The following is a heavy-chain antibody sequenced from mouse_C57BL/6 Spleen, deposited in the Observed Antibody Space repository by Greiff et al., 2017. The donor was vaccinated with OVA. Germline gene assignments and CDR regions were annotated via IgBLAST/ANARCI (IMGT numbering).Heavy chain of an antibody. CDR2: FHPYNDDT. D-gene: IGHD1-1*01. CDR3: ERDYYGSSYWYFDV. Sequence: QVQLQQSGAELVKPGASVKMSCKASGYTFTTYPIEWMKQNHGKSLEWIGNFHPYNDDTKYNEKFKGKATLTVDKSSSTVYLELSRLTSDDSAVYYCERDYYGSSYWYFDVWGTGTTVTVAS. J-gene: IGHJ1*03. CDR1: GYTFTTYP. V-gene: IGHV1-47*01.